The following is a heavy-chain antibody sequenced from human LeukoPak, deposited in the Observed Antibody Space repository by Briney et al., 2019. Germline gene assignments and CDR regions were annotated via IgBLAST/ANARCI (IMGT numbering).Heavy chain of an antibody. CDR3: ARGHCSGGSCYFGFDP. CDR1: GFTFSSYA. CDR2: ISYDGSNK. V-gene: IGHV3-30*04. D-gene: IGHD2-15*01. J-gene: IGHJ5*02. Sequence: PGRSLRLSCAASGFTFSSYAMHWVRQAPGKGLEWVAGISYDGSNKYYADSVKGRFTISRDNSKNTLYLQMNSLRAEDTAVYYCARGHCSGGSCYFGFDPWGQGTLVTVSS.